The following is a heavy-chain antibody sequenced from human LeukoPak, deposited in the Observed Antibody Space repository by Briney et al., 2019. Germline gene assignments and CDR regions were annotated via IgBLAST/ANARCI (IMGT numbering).Heavy chain of an antibody. J-gene: IGHJ4*02. CDR2: INHSGST. CDR1: GGSFSGYY. V-gene: IGHV4-34*01. Sequence: SETLSLTCAVYGGSFSGYYWSWIRQPPGKGLEWIGEINHSGSTNYNPSLKSRVTISVDTSKNQFSLKLSSVTAADTAVYYCARWRRGYNCVDYWGQGTLVTVSS. CDR3: ARWRRGYNCVDY. D-gene: IGHD5-24*01.